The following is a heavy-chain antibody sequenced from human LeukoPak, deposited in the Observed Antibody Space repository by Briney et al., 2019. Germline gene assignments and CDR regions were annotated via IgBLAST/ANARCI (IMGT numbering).Heavy chain of an antibody. CDR2: ISDGSSRI. V-gene: IGHV3-48*01. J-gene: IGHJ4*02. D-gene: IGHD3-10*01. CDR1: GFIFSNYD. CDR3: ARAMVRGVIVNFDY. Sequence: GGSLRLSCAASGFIFSNYDMNWVRQAPGKGLEWVSHISDGSSRIYYADSVKGRFTISRDNVKNSLYLQMNSLRAEDTAVYYCARAMVRGVIVNFDYWGQGTLVTVSS.